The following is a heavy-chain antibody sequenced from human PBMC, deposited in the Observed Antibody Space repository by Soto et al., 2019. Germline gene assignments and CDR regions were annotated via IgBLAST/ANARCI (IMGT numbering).Heavy chain of an antibody. Sequence: QVQLVQSGAEVKKPGASVKVSCKASGYTFTSYGISWVRQAPGQGLEWMGWISAYNGNTNYAQKLQGRVTMTTDTSTSTAYMELRSLRSDVTAVYYCARDRRNLRSQSHYYYGMDAWGQGTTVTVSS. V-gene: IGHV1-18*01. J-gene: IGHJ6*02. CDR2: ISAYNGNT. CDR1: GYTFTSYG. CDR3: ARDRRNLRSQSHYYYGMDA.